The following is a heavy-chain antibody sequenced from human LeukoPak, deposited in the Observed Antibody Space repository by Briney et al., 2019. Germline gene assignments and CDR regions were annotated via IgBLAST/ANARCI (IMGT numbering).Heavy chain of an antibody. D-gene: IGHD6-19*01. CDR2: IIPIFGTA. J-gene: IGHJ4*02. CDR1: GGTFISYA. V-gene: IGHV1-69*05. CDR3: ARDYRGWYFDY. Sequence: SVKVSCKASGGTFISYAISWVRQAPGQGLEWMGRIIPIFGTANYAQKFQGRVTITTDESMSTAYMELSSLRSEDTAVYYCARDYRGWYFDYWGQGTLVTVSS.